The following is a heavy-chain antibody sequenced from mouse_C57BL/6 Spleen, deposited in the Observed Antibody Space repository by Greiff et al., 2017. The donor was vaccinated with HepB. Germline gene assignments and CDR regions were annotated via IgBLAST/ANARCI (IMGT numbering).Heavy chain of an antibody. Sequence: VQLVESGPGLVQPSQSLSITCTVSGFSLTSYGVHWVRQSPGKGLEWLGVIWSGGSTDYNAAFISRLSISKDNSKSQVFFKMNSLQADDTAIYYCARSRAVVEGYYFDYWGQGTTLTVSS. D-gene: IGHD1-1*01. CDR1: GFSLTSYG. V-gene: IGHV2-2*01. CDR3: ARSRAVVEGYYFDY. J-gene: IGHJ2*01. CDR2: IWSGGST.